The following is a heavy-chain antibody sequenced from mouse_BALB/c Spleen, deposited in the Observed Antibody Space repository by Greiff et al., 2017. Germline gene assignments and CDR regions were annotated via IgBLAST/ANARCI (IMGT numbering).Heavy chain of an antibody. Sequence: DVKLVESGGGLVKPGGSLKLSCAASGFTFSSYAMSWVRQTPEKRLEWVATISSGGSYTYYPDSVKGRFTISRDNAKNTLYLQMSSLRSEDTAMYYCARHKDYGSSYLYYFDYWGQGTTLTVSS. D-gene: IGHD1-1*01. J-gene: IGHJ2*01. CDR2: ISSGGSYT. CDR1: GFTFSSYA. V-gene: IGHV5-9-3*01. CDR3: ARHKDYGSSYLYYFDY.